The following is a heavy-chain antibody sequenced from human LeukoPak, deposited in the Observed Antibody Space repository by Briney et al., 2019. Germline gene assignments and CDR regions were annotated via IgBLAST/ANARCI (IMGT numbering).Heavy chain of an antibody. CDR1: GGSISSYY. D-gene: IGHD3-9*01. J-gene: IGHJ3*02. CDR2: IYYSGST. CDR3: ARTYYDILTGYNHDAFDI. V-gene: IGHV4-59*08. Sequence: SETLSLTCTVSGGSISSYYWSWIRQPPGKGLEWIGYIYYSGSTNYNPSLKSRVTISVDTSKNQFSLKLSSVTAADTAVYYCARTYYDILTGYNHDAFDIWGQGTMVTVSS.